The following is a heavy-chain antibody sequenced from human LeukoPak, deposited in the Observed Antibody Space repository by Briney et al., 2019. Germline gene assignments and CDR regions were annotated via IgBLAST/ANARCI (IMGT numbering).Heavy chain of an antibody. CDR3: ARDQSELLWFGELLRAFDI. V-gene: IGHV7-4-1*02. CDR2: ISTNTGNP. CDR1: GYTFTSYA. Sequence: ASVKVSCKASGYTFTSYAMNWVRQAPGQGLEWMGWISTNTGNPTYAQGFTGRFVFSLDTSVSTAYLQISSLKAEDTAVYYCARDQSELLWFGELLRAFDIWGQGTMVTVSS. D-gene: IGHD3-10*01. J-gene: IGHJ3*02.